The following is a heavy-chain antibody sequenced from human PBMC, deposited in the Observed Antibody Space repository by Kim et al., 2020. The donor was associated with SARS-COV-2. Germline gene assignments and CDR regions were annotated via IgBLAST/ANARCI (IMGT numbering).Heavy chain of an antibody. V-gene: IGHV3-33*01. J-gene: IGHJ4*02. D-gene: IGHD3-9*01. Sequence: GGSLRLSCAASGFSFSTFGMHWVRQAPGKGLEWVVVIWYDGNNKYYADSVKGRFTISRDKSKNTLYLQMNSLRAEDTAVYYCARAGADWGVDYWGQGTLV. CDR3: ARAGADWGVDY. CDR2: IWYDGNNK. CDR1: GFSFSTFG.